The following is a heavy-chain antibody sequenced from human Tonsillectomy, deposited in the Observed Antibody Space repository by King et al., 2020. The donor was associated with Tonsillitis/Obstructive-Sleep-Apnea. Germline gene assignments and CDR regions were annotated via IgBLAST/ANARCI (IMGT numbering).Heavy chain of an antibody. Sequence: QLVQSGAEMKKPGESLRISCKGSGYSFTSYWISWVRQMPGKGLEWMGRIDPSDSYTDYSPSFQGHVTISADKSISTAYLQWSSLKASDTAMYYCASAGGYYSDMDVWGHGTTVTVSS. V-gene: IGHV5-10-1*01. CDR1: GYSFTSYW. D-gene: IGHD3-10*01. J-gene: IGHJ6*02. CDR3: ASAGGYYSDMDV. CDR2: IDPSDSYT.